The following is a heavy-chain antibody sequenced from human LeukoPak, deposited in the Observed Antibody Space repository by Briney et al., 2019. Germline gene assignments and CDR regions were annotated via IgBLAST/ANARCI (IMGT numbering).Heavy chain of an antibody. CDR2: IYYSGST. V-gene: IGHV4-59*01. Sequence: SETLSLTCTVSGGSISSYYWSWIRQPPGKGLEWIGYIYYSGSTNYNPSLKSRVTISVDTSKNQFSLKMSSVTAADTAVYYCARVGCITIFGVARPTNFDYWGQGTLVTVSS. CDR1: GGSISSYY. J-gene: IGHJ4*02. CDR3: ARVGCITIFGVARPTNFDY. D-gene: IGHD3-3*01.